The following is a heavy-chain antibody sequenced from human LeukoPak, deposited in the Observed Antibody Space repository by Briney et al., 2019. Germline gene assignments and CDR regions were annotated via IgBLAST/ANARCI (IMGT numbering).Heavy chain of an antibody. Sequence: ASVKVSCKASGYTFINFGISWVRQAPGQGLEWMGWISAYNGNTNYAQKLQGRVTMTTDTSTNTAYMELRSLRSDDTAVYYCARDYTSAEWLGFAFDVWGQGTMISVSS. V-gene: IGHV1-18*01. D-gene: IGHD6-19*01. CDR1: GYTFINFG. CDR2: ISAYNGNT. CDR3: ARDYTSAEWLGFAFDV. J-gene: IGHJ3*01.